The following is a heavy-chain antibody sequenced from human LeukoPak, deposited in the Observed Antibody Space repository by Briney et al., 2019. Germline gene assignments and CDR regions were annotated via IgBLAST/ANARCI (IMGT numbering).Heavy chain of an antibody. J-gene: IGHJ4*02. CDR1: GFTFSSYA. Sequence: QPGGSLRLSCAASGFTFSSYAMNWVRQAPGKGLEWVSAISGSGGSIYYADSVKGRFTFSRDNSKNTLYLQMNSLRVEDTAVYYCAGSGLPSYYFDYWGQGTLVTVSS. V-gene: IGHV3-23*01. CDR2: ISGSGGSI. D-gene: IGHD6-19*01. CDR3: AGSGLPSYYFDY.